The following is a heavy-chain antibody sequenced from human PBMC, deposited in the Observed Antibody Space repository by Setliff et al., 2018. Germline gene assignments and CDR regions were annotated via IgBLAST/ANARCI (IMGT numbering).Heavy chain of an antibody. Sequence: SETLSLTCTVSGGSVSGYYWSWIRQPPGKALEWIGYIHYAGTTFYNPSLKSRVTMSVDTSKNQFFLNLDSVTAADTALYYCARESRFGYSGYDCAFDYWGQGMLVTVSS. CDR2: IHYAGTT. CDR1: GGSVSGYY. J-gene: IGHJ4*02. CDR3: ARESRFGYSGYDCAFDY. V-gene: IGHV4-59*02. D-gene: IGHD5-12*01.